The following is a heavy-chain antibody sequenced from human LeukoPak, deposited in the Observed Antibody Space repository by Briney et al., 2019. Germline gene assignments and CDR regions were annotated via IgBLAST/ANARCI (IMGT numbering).Heavy chain of an antibody. CDR1: GGSVSSGIHF. D-gene: IGHD2-21*02. CDR2: VYYTGST. J-gene: IGHJ4*02. Sequence: SETLSLTCTVSGGSVSSGIHFWSWIRQSPGKGPEWIGYVYYTGSTNYNPSLKSRVRITVDTSKNQFSLKLSSVTAADTAVYYCARGPPYIVVVTAIGFFDYWGQGTLVTVSS. CDR3: ARGPPYIVVVTAIGFFDY. V-gene: IGHV4-61*01.